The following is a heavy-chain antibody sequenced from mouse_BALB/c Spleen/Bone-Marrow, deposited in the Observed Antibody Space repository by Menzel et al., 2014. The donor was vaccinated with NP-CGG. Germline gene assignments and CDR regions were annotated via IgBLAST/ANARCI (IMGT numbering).Heavy chain of an antibody. CDR3: TRSGGENALDF. J-gene: IGHJ4*01. V-gene: IGHV5-9-1*01. Sequence: EVKLVESGGGLVKPGGSRKLSCAASGFTFSDYAMSLVRLTPEKRLEWVATISSGGRYTYYIDSVKGRLTISRDNAKNTLYLQMSSLRSEDTAMFYCTRSGGENALDFWGQGTSVTVSS. CDR1: GFTFSDYA. CDR2: ISSGGRYT.